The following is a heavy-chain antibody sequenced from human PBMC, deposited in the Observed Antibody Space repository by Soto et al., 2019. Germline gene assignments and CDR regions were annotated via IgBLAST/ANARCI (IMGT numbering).Heavy chain of an antibody. Sequence: SETQSLTYAVSGGSISSGGDSWSWIRQPPGKGLEWIGYMYHSGSTYYNPSLKSRVTISIDRSKNQFSLKLSSATAADTAVYYCARRYGGNLDYWGQGTLVTVSS. CDR3: ARRYGGNLDY. V-gene: IGHV4-30-2*01. CDR2: MYHSGST. CDR1: GGSISSGGDS. J-gene: IGHJ4*02. D-gene: IGHD1-1*01.